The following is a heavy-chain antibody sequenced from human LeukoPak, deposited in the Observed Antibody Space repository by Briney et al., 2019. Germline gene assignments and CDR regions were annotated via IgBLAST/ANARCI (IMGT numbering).Heavy chain of an antibody. Sequence: GGSLRLSCAASGFTVGNNYMSWVRQAPGKGLEWVSFLYSGGSTYYADSVKGRFTVSRHNSRNTVFLEMNSPRPEDTAVYYCARTKFGGSPYFDYWGQGTLVTVSS. V-gene: IGHV3-53*04. J-gene: IGHJ4*02. CDR2: LYSGGST. CDR1: GFTVGNNY. CDR3: ARTKFGGSPYFDY. D-gene: IGHD3-10*01.